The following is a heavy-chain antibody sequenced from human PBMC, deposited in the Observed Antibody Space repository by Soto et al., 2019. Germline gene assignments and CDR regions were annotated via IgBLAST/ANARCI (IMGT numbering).Heavy chain of an antibody. CDR1: GGSVSSAPSY. CDR2: VFYDGRT. CDR3: VAFRSSNIFSH. Sequence: SETLSLTCTVAGGSVSSAPSYWAWIRQPPGKGLEWIGHVFYDGRTTYSPSLGSRVSISADTSKNQFSLRLISVTAADAAVYFCVAFRSSNIFSHWGQGTLVTVSS. J-gene: IGHJ4*02. V-gene: IGHV4-39*01. D-gene: IGHD3-9*01.